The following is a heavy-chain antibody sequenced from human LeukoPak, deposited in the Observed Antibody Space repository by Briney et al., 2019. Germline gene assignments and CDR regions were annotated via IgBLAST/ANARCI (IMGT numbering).Heavy chain of an antibody. V-gene: IGHV3-30*02. Sequence: GGSLRLSCAASGFTFSSYGMHWVRQAPGKGLEWVAFIRYDGSNKYYADSVRGRFTISRDNSKNTLYLQMNSLRAEDTAVYYCAKDYITMIVVAPYYYFAYWGQGTLVTVSS. D-gene: IGHD3-22*01. CDR1: GFTFSSYG. J-gene: IGHJ4*02. CDR3: AKDYITMIVVAPYYYFAY. CDR2: IRYDGSNK.